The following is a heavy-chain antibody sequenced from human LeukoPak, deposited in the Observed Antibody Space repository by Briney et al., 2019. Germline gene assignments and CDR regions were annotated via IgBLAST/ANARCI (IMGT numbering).Heavy chain of an antibody. Sequence: SETLSLTRAVSDDSFSSHYWTWIRQPPGKGLEWIGYISYIGSTNYNPSLKSRVTISIDTSKNQFSLKLTSVTAADTAVYYCARDLVTVTKGFDIWGQGTMVSVSS. CDR3: ARDLVTVTKGFDI. CDR1: DDSFSSHY. J-gene: IGHJ3*02. D-gene: IGHD4-17*01. V-gene: IGHV4-59*11. CDR2: ISYIGST.